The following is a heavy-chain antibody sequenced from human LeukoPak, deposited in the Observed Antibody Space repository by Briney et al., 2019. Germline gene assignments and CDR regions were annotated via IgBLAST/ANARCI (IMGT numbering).Heavy chain of an antibody. CDR3: ARTAHYYGSGSYYRAFDI. D-gene: IGHD3-10*01. CDR1: GGSIRSYY. Sequence: SETLSLTCTVSGGSIRSYYWSWIRQPPEKGLEWIGYIYYSGSTNYNPSLKSRVTISVDTSKNQFSLKLSSVTAADTAVYYCARTAHYYGSGSYYRAFDIWGQGTMVTVSS. J-gene: IGHJ3*02. V-gene: IGHV4-59*01. CDR2: IYYSGST.